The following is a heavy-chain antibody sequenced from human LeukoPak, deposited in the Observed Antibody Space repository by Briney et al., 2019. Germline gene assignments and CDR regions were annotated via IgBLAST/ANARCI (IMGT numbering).Heavy chain of an antibody. J-gene: IGHJ4*02. CDR3: AKDSLRYFDWLLNYFDY. CDR1: GFTFSYYS. CDR2: ISSSSGYI. Sequence: GGSLRLSCAASGFTFSYYSMDWVRQAPGKGLEWVSSISSSSGYIYYADSVKGRFTISRDNAKNSLYLQMNSLRAEDTAVYYCAKDSLRYFDWLLNYFDYWGQGTLVTVSS. V-gene: IGHV3-21*04. D-gene: IGHD3-9*01.